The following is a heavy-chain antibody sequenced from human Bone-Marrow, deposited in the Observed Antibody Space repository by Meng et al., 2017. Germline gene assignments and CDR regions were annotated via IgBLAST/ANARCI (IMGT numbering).Heavy chain of an antibody. Sequence: LTGAASGFTFSSYSMNWVRQAPGKGLEWVSSISSSSSYIYYADSVKGRFTISRDNAKNSLYLQMNSLRAEDTAVYYCAASDLAAAGTSDYWGQGTLVTVSS. CDR2: ISSSSSYI. V-gene: IGHV3-21*01. D-gene: IGHD6-13*01. J-gene: IGHJ4*02. CDR1: GFTFSSYS. CDR3: AASDLAAAGTSDY.